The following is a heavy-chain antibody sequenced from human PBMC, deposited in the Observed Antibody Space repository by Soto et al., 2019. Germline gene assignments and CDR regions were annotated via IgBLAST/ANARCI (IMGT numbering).Heavy chain of an antibody. CDR1: GFTFSSYG. D-gene: IGHD3-10*01. J-gene: IGHJ4*02. Sequence: QVQLVESGGGVVQPGRSLRLSCAASGFTFSSYGMHWVRQAPGTGLEWVAVIRYDGSNKYYADSVKGRFTISRDNSKNTLYLQMNSLRAEDTAVYYCARGYYGSGSRGDCWGQGTLVTVSS. CDR2: IRYDGSNK. V-gene: IGHV3-33*01. CDR3: ARGYYGSGSRGDC.